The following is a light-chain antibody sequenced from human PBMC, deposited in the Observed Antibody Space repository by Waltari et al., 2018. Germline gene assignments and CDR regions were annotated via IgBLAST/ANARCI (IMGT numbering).Light chain of an antibody. J-gene: IGKJ1*01. Sequence: EIVMTQSPLSLPVTPGAPASISCRSSQSLLYSNGNNYVDWYLQKPGQSPQLLIYLGSNRASGVPDRISGSGSGTDFTLKISRVEAEDVGIYYCMQTLQTPKTFGQGTKVEIK. V-gene: IGKV2-28*01. CDR1: QSLLYSNGNNY. CDR2: LGS. CDR3: MQTLQTPKT.